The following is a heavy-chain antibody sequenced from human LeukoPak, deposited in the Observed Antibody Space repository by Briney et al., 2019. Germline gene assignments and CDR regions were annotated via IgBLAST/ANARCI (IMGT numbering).Heavy chain of an antibody. D-gene: IGHD6-6*01. CDR1: GGSISSGGYS. J-gene: IGHJ4*02. CDR3: ARGPRSEQLVAQPFDY. V-gene: IGHV4-30-2*01. CDR2: IYHSGST. Sequence: PSQTLSLTCAVSGGSISSGGYSWSWIRQPPGKGLEWIGYIYHSGSTYYNPSLKSRVTISVDRSKNQFSLKLSSVTAADTAVYYCARGPRSEQLVAQPFDYWGQGTLVTVSS.